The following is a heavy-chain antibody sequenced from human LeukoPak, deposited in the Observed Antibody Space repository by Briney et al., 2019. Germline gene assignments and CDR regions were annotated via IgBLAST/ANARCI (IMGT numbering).Heavy chain of an antibody. Sequence: PSETLSLTCTVSGGSISSGGYYWSWIRQHPGKGLEWIGYIYYSGSTYYNPSLKSRVTISVDTSKNQFSLKLSSVTAADTAVYYCARDGREDYYYYGMDVWGHGTTVTVSS. J-gene: IGHJ6*02. CDR2: IYYSGST. D-gene: IGHD1-26*01. CDR1: GGSISSGGYY. CDR3: ARDGREDYYYYGMDV. V-gene: IGHV4-31*03.